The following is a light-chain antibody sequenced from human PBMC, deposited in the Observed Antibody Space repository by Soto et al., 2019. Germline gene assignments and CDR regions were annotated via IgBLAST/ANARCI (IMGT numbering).Light chain of an antibody. CDR1: SSDVGGYDY. CDR2: NVR. V-gene: IGLV2-14*01. CDR3: SSYTSSSTVV. J-gene: IGLJ2*01. Sequence: QSALTQPASVSGSPGQSITISCTGTSSDVGGYDYVSWYQQHPGKAPKLMIYNVRNRPLGVSNRFSGSKAGNTASLTISGLQAEDEAAYYCSSYTSSSTVVFGGGTKLTVL.